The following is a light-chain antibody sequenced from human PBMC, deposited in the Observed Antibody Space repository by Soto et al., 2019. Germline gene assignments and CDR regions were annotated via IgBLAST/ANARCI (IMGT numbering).Light chain of an antibody. CDR1: QTIDSW. CDR2: KAS. J-gene: IGKJ1*01. Sequence: DIQMTQSPSTLSASVGDRVTITCRASQTIDSWLAWYQQRPGKPPNLLIYKASTLASGVPSRFSGSGSGTEFALPLTSLQPDDFATYYSQQYHLYSATSGQGTKV. CDR3: QQYHLYSAT. V-gene: IGKV1-5*03.